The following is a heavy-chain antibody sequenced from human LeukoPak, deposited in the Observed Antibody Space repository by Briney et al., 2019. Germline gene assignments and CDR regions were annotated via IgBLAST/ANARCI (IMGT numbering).Heavy chain of an antibody. D-gene: IGHD6-19*01. CDR2: IWYDGSNK. CDR3: ARAPPVAARAYYFDY. V-gene: IGHV3-33*01. CDR1: GFTFSSYG. Sequence: GGSLRLSCAASGFTFSSYGMHWVRQAPGKGLEWVAVIWYDGSNKYYADSVKGRFTISRDNSKNTPYLQMNSLRAEDTAVYYCARAPPVAARAYYFDYWGQGTLVTVSS. J-gene: IGHJ4*02.